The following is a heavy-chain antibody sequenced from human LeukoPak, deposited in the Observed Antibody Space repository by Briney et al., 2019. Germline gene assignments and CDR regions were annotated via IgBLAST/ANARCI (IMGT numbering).Heavy chain of an antibody. V-gene: IGHV4-31*03. J-gene: IGHJ4*02. CDR1: GGSISSSSYY. D-gene: IGHD6-13*01. CDR3: ARGQQQLVDY. CDR2: IYYSGST. Sequence: SETLSLTCTVSGGSISSSSYYWSWIRQHPGKGLEWIGYIYYSGSTYYNPSLKSRVTISVDTSKNQFSLKLSSVTAADTAVYYCARGQQQLVDYWGQGTLVTVSS.